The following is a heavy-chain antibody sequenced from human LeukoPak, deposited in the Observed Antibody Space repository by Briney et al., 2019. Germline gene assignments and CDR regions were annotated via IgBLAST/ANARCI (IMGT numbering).Heavy chain of an antibody. Sequence: SETLSLTCAVYGGSFSVYYWSWIRQPPGKGLEWIGEINHIGSTNYNPSLKSRVTISVDTSKNQFSLKVSSVTAADTAVYYCARNFPLAARYEYKRFDPWGQGTLVTVSS. CDR3: ARNFPLAARYEYKRFDP. V-gene: IGHV4-34*01. CDR1: GGSFSVYY. J-gene: IGHJ5*02. D-gene: IGHD6-6*01. CDR2: INHIGST.